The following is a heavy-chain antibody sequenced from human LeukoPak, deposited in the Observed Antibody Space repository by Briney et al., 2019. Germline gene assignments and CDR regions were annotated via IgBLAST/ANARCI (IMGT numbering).Heavy chain of an antibody. D-gene: IGHD1-26*01. J-gene: IGHJ4*02. CDR2: IIPILGTA. V-gene: IGHV1-69*05. CDR3: ARGVGATSYYFDY. Sequence: SVKVSCKASGGTFSSYAISWLRQAPGQGLEWMGGIIPILGTANYAQKFQGRVTITTDESTSTAYMELSSLRSEDTAVYYCARGVGATSYYFDYWGQGTLVTVSS. CDR1: GGTFSSYA.